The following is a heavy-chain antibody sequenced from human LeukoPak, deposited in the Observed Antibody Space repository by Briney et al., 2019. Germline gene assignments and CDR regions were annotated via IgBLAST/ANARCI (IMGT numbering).Heavy chain of an antibody. CDR3: ASDPIGSRWPYYFDY. V-gene: IGHV1-3*01. CDR1: GYTFTTYA. Sequence: GASVKVSCKASGYTFTTYAMHWVRQAPGQRLEWMGWINAGNGNTKYSQKFQARVTITRDTSASTAYMELSSLRSEDTAVYYCASDPIGSRWPYYFDYWGQGTLVTVSS. J-gene: IGHJ4*02. D-gene: IGHD2-15*01. CDR2: INAGNGNT.